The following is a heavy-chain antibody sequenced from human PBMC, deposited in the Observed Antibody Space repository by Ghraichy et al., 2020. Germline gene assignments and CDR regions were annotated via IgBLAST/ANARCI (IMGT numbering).Heavy chain of an antibody. V-gene: IGHV4-4*09. CDR1: GVSISSYY. CDR2: IYTSGST. CDR3: ARRVNYYGSGNSHWFDL. J-gene: IGHJ5*02. Sequence: SETLSLTCTVSGVSISSYYWSWIRQPPGKGLEWIGYIYTSGSTNYNPSLNSRVTISVDTSKNQFSLKLSSVTAADTAVYYCARRVNYYGSGNSHWFDLWGQGMLVTVSS. D-gene: IGHD3-10*01.